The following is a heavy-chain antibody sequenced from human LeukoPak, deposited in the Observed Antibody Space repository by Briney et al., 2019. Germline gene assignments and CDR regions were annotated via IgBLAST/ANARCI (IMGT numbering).Heavy chain of an antibody. CDR1: GGSFSGYY. CDR2: INHSGST. D-gene: IGHD5-18*01. J-gene: IGHJ6*03. V-gene: IGHV4-34*01. Sequence: SETLSLTCAVYGGSFSGYYWSWIRQPPGKGLEWIGEINHSGSTNYNPSLKSRVTISVDTSKNQFSLKLSSVTAADTAVYYCARAYSYGFRRYYYYYMDVWGRGTTVTVSS. CDR3: ARAYSYGFRRYYYYYMDV.